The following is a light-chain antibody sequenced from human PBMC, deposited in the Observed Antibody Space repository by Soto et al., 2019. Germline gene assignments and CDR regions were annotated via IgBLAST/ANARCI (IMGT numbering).Light chain of an antibody. J-gene: IGKJ1*01. Sequence: EIVLTQSPGTLSLSPGERATLSCRASQSVRSSYLAWYQQRPGQAPRLLIYGASVRATGIPDRFSGSGSGTDFTLTISRLESDYFAVYYCQHYCGSRPFGQGPKVDIK. CDR3: QHYCGSRP. V-gene: IGKV3-20*01. CDR1: QSVRSSY. CDR2: GAS.